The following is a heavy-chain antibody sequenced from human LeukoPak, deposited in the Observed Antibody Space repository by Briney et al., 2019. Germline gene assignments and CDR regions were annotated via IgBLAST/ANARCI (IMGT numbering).Heavy chain of an antibody. CDR3: ARDRDSSGWFDY. J-gene: IGHJ4*02. CDR2: IYYSGST. Sequence: SETLSLTCTVSGGSISSYYWSWIRQPPGKGLEWIGYIYYSGSTNYNPSLKSRVTMSVDMSKNQFSLKLSSVTAADTAFYYCARDRDSSGWFDYWGQGALSPSPQ. D-gene: IGHD6-19*01. CDR1: GGSISSYY. V-gene: IGHV4-59*01.